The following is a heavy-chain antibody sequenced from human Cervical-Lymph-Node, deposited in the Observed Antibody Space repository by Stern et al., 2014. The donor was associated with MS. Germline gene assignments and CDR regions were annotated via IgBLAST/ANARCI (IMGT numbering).Heavy chain of an antibody. V-gene: IGHV4-38-2*02. CDR3: AREEQQLIHGNWFDP. D-gene: IGHD6-13*01. Sequence: QVQLQESGPGLVKPSETLSLTCSVSGYSISSGYYWGWIRQPPGKGLEWIGNFHHSGSTHYNPSLKSRVTISADTSKNTFSLKLSSVTAADTAVYYCAREEQQLIHGNWFDPWGQGTLVTVSS. CDR2: FHHSGST. J-gene: IGHJ5*02. CDR1: GYSISSGYY.